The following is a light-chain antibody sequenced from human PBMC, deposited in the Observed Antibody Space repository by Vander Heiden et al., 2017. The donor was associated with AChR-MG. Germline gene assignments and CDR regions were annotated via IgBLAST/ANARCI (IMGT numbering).Light chain of an antibody. CDR2: GAF. Sequence: EIVLTQSPVTLSLSRGDRATLSCRASHDLGTSLAWYHQRPGQAPRLLIYGAFNRATGIPARFIGSGSGTYFTLTITSLEPEDFAVYYCQQRGHWPRSFGHGTRVQLK. CDR1: HDLGTS. J-gene: IGKJ1*01. V-gene: IGKV3-11*01. CDR3: QQRGHWPRS.